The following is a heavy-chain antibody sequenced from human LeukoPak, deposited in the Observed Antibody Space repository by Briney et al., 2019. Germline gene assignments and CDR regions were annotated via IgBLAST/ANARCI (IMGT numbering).Heavy chain of an antibody. V-gene: IGHV3-74*01. J-gene: IGHJ4*02. D-gene: IGHD5-24*01. CDR1: GFAFTTYW. CDR2: INSDGSIT. Sequence: GGSLRLPCAASGFAFTTYWMHWVRQAPGKGLVWVSHINSDGSITSYADSVKGRFTISRDNAKNTLYLQMNSLRAEDTAIYYCTRVGYIDEGIDYWGQGTLVTVSS. CDR3: TRVGYIDEGIDY.